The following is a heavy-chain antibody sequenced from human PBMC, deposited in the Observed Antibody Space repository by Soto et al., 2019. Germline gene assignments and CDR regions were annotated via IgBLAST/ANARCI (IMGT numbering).Heavy chain of an antibody. V-gene: IGHV3-30-3*01. Sequence: PGGSLRVSCAASGFTFSSYAMHWVRQAPGKGLEWVAVISHDGSNKYYADSVKGRFTISRDNSKNTLYLQMNSLRAGDTAVYYCARDADSSGYYSVYWGQGTLVTVSS. CDR2: ISHDGSNK. CDR3: ARDADSSGYYSVY. CDR1: GFTFSSYA. D-gene: IGHD3-22*01. J-gene: IGHJ4*02.